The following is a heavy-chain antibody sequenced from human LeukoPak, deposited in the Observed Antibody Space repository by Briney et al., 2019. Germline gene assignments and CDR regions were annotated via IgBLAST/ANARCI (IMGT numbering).Heavy chain of an antibody. J-gene: IGHJ3*02. CDR1: GFTFSSYA. D-gene: IGHD3-10*01. CDR2: ISGSGGST. Sequence: GGSLRLSCAASGFTFSSYAMSWVRQAPGKGLEWVSAISGSGGSTYYADSVKGRFTISRDNAKNSLYLQMNGLRAEDTAVYYCARDLTGSRNIWGQGTMVTVSS. V-gene: IGHV3-23*01. CDR3: ARDLTGSRNI.